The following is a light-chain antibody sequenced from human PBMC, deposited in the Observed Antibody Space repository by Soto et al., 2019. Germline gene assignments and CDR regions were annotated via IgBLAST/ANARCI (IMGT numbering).Light chain of an antibody. Sequence: PGERATLSCMASQSVSSTYLFCYQQQPGQPPRLLMSGTSNRATGTPDRFSCSGSGTDFTLTISRLEPEDFAVDYCQQYGSPPITFGQGTRLEIK. CDR1: QSVSSTY. CDR2: GTS. V-gene: IGKV3-20*01. J-gene: IGKJ5*01. CDR3: QQYGSPPIT.